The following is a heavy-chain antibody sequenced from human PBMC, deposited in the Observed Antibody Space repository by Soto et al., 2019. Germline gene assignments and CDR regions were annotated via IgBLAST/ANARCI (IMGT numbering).Heavy chain of an antibody. CDR2: ISSSGSTI. J-gene: IGHJ5*02. CDR1: GFTFSDYY. D-gene: IGHD3-3*01. Sequence: QVQLVESGGGLVKPGGSLRLSCAASGFTFSDYYMSWIRQAPGKGLEWVSYISSSGSTIYYADSVKGRFTISRDNAKNSLYLQMNSLRAEDTDVYYCARDPKYYDFWSGYPYNWFDPWGQGTLVTVSS. V-gene: IGHV3-11*01. CDR3: ARDPKYYDFWSGYPYNWFDP.